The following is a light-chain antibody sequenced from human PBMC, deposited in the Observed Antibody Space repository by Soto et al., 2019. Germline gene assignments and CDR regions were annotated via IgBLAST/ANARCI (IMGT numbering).Light chain of an antibody. Sequence: QAVVTQPPSASGTPGQRVTISCSGSSSNIGSNTVNWYQQLPGTAPKLLIYSTNQRPSGVPDRFSGSKSGTSASLAISWLQSEDEAAYYCAAWDDSLNGSVFGTGTKVTVL. CDR1: SSNIGSNT. V-gene: IGLV1-44*01. J-gene: IGLJ1*01. CDR2: STN. CDR3: AAWDDSLNGSV.